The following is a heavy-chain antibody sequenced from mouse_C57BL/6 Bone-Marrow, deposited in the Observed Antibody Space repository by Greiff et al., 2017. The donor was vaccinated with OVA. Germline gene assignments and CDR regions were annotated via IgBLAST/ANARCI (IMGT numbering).Heavy chain of an antibody. J-gene: IGHJ4*01. CDR1: GYTFPGYW. Sequence: VQLQQSGAELMKPGASVKLSCKATGYTFPGYWIEWVKQRPGHGLVWIGEILPGSGSTNYTVKLQGKATFTADTSSNTAYMQLSSLTTEDSASYYCARRGELDYYAMDYWGQGTSVTDSA. CDR3: ARRGELDYYAMDY. V-gene: IGHV1-9*01. D-gene: IGHD1-3*01. CDR2: ILPGSGST.